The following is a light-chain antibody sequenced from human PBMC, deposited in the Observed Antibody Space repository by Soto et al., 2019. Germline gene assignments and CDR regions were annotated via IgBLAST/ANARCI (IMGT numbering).Light chain of an antibody. J-gene: IGKJ2*01. CDR1: QSVRSNF. Sequence: EIVLTQSPGTLSLSPGDTATLSCRASQSVRSNFLAWYQHKPGQAPRLLIHDAYSRAAGIPDRFSGSGSDRDFTLTISRLEPEDFAVYYCQQYAGSPRNFGQGTKLEIK. V-gene: IGKV3-20*01. CDR2: DAY. CDR3: QQYAGSPRN.